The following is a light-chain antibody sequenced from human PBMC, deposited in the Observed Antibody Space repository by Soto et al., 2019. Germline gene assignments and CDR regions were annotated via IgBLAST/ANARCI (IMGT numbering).Light chain of an antibody. Sequence: EVVLTQSPATLSVSPGERATLSCRASQSVSTNLAWYQQRPGQAPRLLIYDASNRATGIPARFSGSGSGTDFTLIISRLEPEDFAVYYCQQYGGSPPTFGQGTRWIS. CDR3: QQYGGSPPT. CDR1: QSVSTN. CDR2: DAS. J-gene: IGKJ1*01. V-gene: IGKV3-20*01.